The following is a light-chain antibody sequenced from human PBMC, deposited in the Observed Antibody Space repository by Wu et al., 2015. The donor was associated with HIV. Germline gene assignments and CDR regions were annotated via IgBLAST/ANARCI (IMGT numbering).Light chain of an antibody. J-gene: IGKJ1*01. Sequence: EILLTQSPGTLSLSPGDTATLSCRASQTVNSDYLAWYQQRTGQAPRLLIYGASXRAXGIPDRFSGSGSGTDFTLTISRLEHEDFAVYFCQQYSDSRWTFGPGTKVDIK. CDR3: QQYSDSRWT. V-gene: IGKV3-20*01. CDR2: GAS. CDR1: QTVNSDY.